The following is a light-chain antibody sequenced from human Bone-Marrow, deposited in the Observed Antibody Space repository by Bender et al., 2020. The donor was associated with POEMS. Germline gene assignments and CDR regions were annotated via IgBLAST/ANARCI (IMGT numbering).Light chain of an antibody. CDR3: AAWENGLIGWV. CDR2: INN. CDR1: SSNIGTNP. V-gene: IGLV1-44*01. J-gene: IGLJ3*02. Sequence: QSVLTQPPSASGTPGQRVTISCSGSSSNIGTNPVNWYQQLPGTAPKLLIYINNQRPSGVPDRFSGSKSGTSASLAIVGLRSGDGAGIYCAAWENGLIGWVFGEGTRLTV.